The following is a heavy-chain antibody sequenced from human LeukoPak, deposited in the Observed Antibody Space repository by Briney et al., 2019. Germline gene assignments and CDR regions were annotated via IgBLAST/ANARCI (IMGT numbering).Heavy chain of an antibody. CDR3: ARDSLLDYYGSGSYSLAFDI. CDR1: GGSISSYY. J-gene: IGHJ3*02. Sequence: NPSETLSLTCTVSGGSISSYYWSWIRQPPGKGLEWIGYIYYSGSTNYNPSLKSRVTISVDTSKNQFSLKLSSVTAADTAVYYCARDSLLDYYGSGSYSLAFDIWGQGTMVTVSS. V-gene: IGHV4-59*01. CDR2: IYYSGST. D-gene: IGHD3-10*01.